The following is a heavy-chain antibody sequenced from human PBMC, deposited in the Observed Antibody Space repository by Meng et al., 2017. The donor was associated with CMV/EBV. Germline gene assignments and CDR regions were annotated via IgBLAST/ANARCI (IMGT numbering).Heavy chain of an antibody. D-gene: IGHD4-11*01. CDR3: ARDYIQYGYYGMDV. V-gene: IGHV4-61*01. CDR1: GGSVSSGSYY. Sequence: SETLSLTCTVSGGSVSSGSYYWSWIRQPPGKGLEWIGYIYYSGSTNYNPSLKSRVTISVDTSKNQFSLKLSSVTAADTAVYYCARDYIQYGYYGMDVWGQGTTVTVSS. CDR2: IYYSGST. J-gene: IGHJ6*02.